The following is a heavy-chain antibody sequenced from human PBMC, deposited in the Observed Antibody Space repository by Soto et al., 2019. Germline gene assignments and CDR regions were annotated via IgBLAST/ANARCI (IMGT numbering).Heavy chain of an antibody. CDR3: ARADYEILTGSYAMDV. J-gene: IGHJ6*02. CDR2: VSTNGAT. Sequence: SETLSLTCTVSDDFISSYYWNWIRQPAGKGLEWIGRVSTNGATNYNPSLESRVTMSVDTSKNQFSLKLTSVAAADTAVYFCARADYEILTGSYAMDVWGQGTTVTVSS. V-gene: IGHV4-4*07. D-gene: IGHD3-9*01. CDR1: DDFISSYY.